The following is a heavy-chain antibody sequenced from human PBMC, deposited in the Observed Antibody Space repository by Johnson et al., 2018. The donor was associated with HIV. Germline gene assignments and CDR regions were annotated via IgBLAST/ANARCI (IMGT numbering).Heavy chain of an antibody. Sequence: VQLVESGGGLVQPGGSLRLSCAASGFTVSSNSMTWVRQAPGKGLEWVSVFFSGGTIYFPDSVKGRFTISRDNSKKTLYLQMNSLRAEDTAVYYCARACRDGYTCDAFDIWGQGTMVTVSS. D-gene: IGHD5-24*01. J-gene: IGHJ3*02. CDR2: FFSGGTI. CDR1: GFTVSSNS. CDR3: ARACRDGYTCDAFDI. V-gene: IGHV3-66*01.